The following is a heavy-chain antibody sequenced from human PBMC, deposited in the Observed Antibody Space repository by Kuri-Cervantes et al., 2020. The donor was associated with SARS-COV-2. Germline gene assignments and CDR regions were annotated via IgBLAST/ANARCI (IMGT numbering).Heavy chain of an antibody. Sequence: SQTLSLTCAVYGGSFSGYYWSWIRQPPGKGLELIGEINHSGSTNYNPSLKSRVTISVDTSKNQFSLKLSAVTAADTAVYYCARGPPSSIAARRVSFDYWGQGTLVTVSS. CDR3: ARGPPSSIAARRVSFDY. V-gene: IGHV4-34*01. CDR2: INHSGST. CDR1: GGSFSGYY. D-gene: IGHD6-6*01. J-gene: IGHJ4*02.